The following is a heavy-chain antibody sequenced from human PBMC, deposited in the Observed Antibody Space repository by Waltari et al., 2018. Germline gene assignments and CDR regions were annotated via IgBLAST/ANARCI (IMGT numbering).Heavy chain of an antibody. V-gene: IGHV7-4-1*02. Sequence: QVQLVQSGSELKKPGASVKVSCKASGYTFTSYAMNWVRQAPGQGLEWMGWINTNTGNPTYAQGVTGRFVFSLDTSVSTAYLQWSSLKASDTAMYYCARHGLNDYGDYFVEFWGQGTLVTVSS. CDR1: GYTFTSYA. CDR2: INTNTGNP. J-gene: IGHJ4*02. D-gene: IGHD4-17*01. CDR3: ARHGLNDYGDYFVEF.